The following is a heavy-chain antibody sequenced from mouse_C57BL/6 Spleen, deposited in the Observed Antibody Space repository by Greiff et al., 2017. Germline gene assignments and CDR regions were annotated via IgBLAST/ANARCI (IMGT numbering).Heavy chain of an antibody. CDR1: GYTFTDYN. CDR2: INPNNGGT. D-gene: IGHD2-3*01. CDR3: ARTDGYSYYLDY. J-gene: IGHJ2*01. V-gene: IGHV1-22*01. Sequence: EVQLQQSGPELVKPGASVKMSCKASGYTFTDYNMHWVKQSHGKSLEWIGYINPNNGGTSYNQKFKGKATLTVNKSSSTAYMELRSLTSEDSAVYYGARTDGYSYYLDYWGQGTTLTVSS.